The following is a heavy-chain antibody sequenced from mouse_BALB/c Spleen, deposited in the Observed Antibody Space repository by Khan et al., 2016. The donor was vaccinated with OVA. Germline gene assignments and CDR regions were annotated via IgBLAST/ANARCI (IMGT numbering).Heavy chain of an antibody. J-gene: IGHJ3*01. CDR3: ARSNGNYWFAY. V-gene: IGHV9-3-1*01. CDR1: GYTLTNYG. CDR2: INTYTGEP. Sequence: QFPLVQSGPELKKPGETVKISCKASGYTLTNYGMNWVKQAPGKGLKWMGWINTYTGEPTFAEDFKGRIAFSLDTSASTAYLQINNLKNEDTATXFCARSNGNYWFAYWGHGTLVTVSA. D-gene: IGHD2-1*01.